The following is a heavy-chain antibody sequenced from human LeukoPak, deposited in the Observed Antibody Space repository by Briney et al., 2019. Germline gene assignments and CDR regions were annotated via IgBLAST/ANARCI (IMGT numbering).Heavy chain of an antibody. J-gene: IGHJ4*02. CDR1: GFTFDDYG. CDR3: ARPTGGNYGFDY. V-gene: IGHV3-20*04. D-gene: IGHD3-10*01. CDR2: INWNGGST. Sequence: PGGSLRLSCAASGFTFDDYGMSWVRQAPGKGLEWVSGINWNGGSTGYADSVKGRFTISRDDAKNSLYLQMNSLRAEDTALYYCARPTGGNYGFDYWGQGTLVTVSS.